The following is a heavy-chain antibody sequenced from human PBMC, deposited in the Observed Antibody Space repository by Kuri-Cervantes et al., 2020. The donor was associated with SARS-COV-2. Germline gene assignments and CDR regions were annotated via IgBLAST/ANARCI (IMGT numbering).Heavy chain of an antibody. J-gene: IGHJ4*02. V-gene: IGHV4-4*02. CDR1: GGSISGSNW. D-gene: IGHD3-22*01. Sequence: GSLRLSCAVSGGSISGSNWWSWVRQPPGKGLEWIGEIYHSGSTNYNPSLKSRVTISVDKSKNQFSLKLSSVTAADTAVYYCARWGGQPDSSGPNELWSQGTLVHRLL. CDR2: IYHSGST. CDR3: ARWGGQPDSSGPNEL.